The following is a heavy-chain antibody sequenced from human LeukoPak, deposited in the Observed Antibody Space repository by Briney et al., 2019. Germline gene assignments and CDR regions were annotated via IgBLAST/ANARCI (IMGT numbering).Heavy chain of an antibody. CDR1: GFTFRSYA. CDR2: ISYDGSYK. Sequence: GGSLRLSCAASGFTFRSYAMHWVRQAPGKGLEWVALISYDGSYKLYADSVKGRFTISRDNSKNTLYLQMNSLRADDTAVYYCARDRYYDVLGRDAFDLWGQGTMVTVSS. J-gene: IGHJ3*01. CDR3: ARDRYYDVLGRDAFDL. D-gene: IGHD3-3*01. V-gene: IGHV3-30-3*01.